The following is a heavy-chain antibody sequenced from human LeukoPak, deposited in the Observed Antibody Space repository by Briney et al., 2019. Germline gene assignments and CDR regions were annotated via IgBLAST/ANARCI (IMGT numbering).Heavy chain of an antibody. Sequence: GGSLRLSCAASGFTFSSYSMNLVRQAPGKGLEWVSSISSSSSYIYYADSVKGRFTISRDNAKNSLYLQMNSLRAEDTTVYYCARVGYYDKAFDIWGQGTMVTVSS. D-gene: IGHD3-22*01. CDR2: ISSSSSYI. J-gene: IGHJ3*02. V-gene: IGHV3-21*01. CDR3: ARVGYYDKAFDI. CDR1: GFTFSSYS.